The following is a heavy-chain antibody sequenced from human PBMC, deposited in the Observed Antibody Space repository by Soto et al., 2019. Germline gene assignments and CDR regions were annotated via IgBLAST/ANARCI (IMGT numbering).Heavy chain of an antibody. D-gene: IGHD3-3*01. CDR1: GFTFSNYA. J-gene: IGHJ4*02. Sequence: PGGSLRLSCAASGFTFSNYAISWVRQGPGEGLEWVSTTIGSGGSTYYTDSVKGRFTVSRDNSRNTLYMQMNSLRAEDTAVYYCARDGPYDSRRGGYYFVYWGQGSLVTVSS. CDR2: TIGSGGST. V-gene: IGHV3-23*01. CDR3: ARDGPYDSRRGGYYFVY.